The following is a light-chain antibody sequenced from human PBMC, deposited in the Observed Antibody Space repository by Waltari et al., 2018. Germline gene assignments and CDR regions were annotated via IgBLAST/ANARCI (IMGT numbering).Light chain of an antibody. J-gene: IGKJ1*01. V-gene: IGKV1-9*01. CDR1: QDIYTY. CDR3: QQFNSYPRT. CDR2: AAS. Sequence: IQLTQSPSALSASVGHRFTIPSRATQDIYTYLAWYHQEPGKAPTLLIYAASTLQSGVPSRFSGSGSGTDFTLTISSLQPEDFATYYCQQFNSYPRTFGQGTKVEIK.